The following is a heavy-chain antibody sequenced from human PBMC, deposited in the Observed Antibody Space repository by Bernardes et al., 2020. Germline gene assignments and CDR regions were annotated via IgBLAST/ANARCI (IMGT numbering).Heavy chain of an antibody. V-gene: IGHV3-21*01. Sequence: GGSLRLSCAASGFTFSSYSMNWVRQAPGKGLEWVSSISSSSSYIYYADSVKGRFTISRDNAKNSLYLQMNSLRAEDTAVYYCARKGIAAAGKGTFDYWGQGTLVTVSS. D-gene: IGHD6-13*01. CDR1: GFTFSSYS. J-gene: IGHJ4*02. CDR3: ARKGIAAAGKGTFDY. CDR2: ISSSSSYI.